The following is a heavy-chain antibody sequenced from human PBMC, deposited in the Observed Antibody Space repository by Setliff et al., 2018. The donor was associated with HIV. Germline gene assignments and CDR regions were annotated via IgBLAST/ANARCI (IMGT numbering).Heavy chain of an antibody. CDR2: IYSVGIT. CDR1: GFTVSSNS. D-gene: IGHD3-10*02. CDR3: ARVFGLFDY. V-gene: IGHV3-53*01. J-gene: IGHJ4*02. Sequence: PGGSLRLSCAASGFTVSSNSMSWVRQAPGKVLEWVSVIYSVGITYYTDSVKGRFTISRDNSKSTLSLQMNSLRAEDTAVYYCARVFGLFDYWGQGTLVTVSS.